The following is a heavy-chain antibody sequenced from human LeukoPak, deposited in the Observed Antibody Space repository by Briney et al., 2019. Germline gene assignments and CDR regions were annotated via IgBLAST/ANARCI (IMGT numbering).Heavy chain of an antibody. Sequence: PGGSLRLSCEASGLTFYGYWMHWFRQLPGEGLVWVSEINGAGNKKNYADSVRGRFTVSRDNAKDTVYLQMDSLRVEDTAVYYCARGTVGAPGIDYWGQGTLVSVSS. CDR1: GLTFYGYW. CDR3: ARGTVGAPGIDY. CDR2: INGAGNKK. D-gene: IGHD6-13*01. J-gene: IGHJ4*02. V-gene: IGHV3-74*01.